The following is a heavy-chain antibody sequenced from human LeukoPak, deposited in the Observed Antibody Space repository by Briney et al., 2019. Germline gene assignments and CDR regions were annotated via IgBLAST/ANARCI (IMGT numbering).Heavy chain of an antibody. Sequence: KSSETLSLTCTVSGGSIIGDYWSWIRQPPGKGLEWIGYIYYSGNTNYNPALKSRVTISVDTSKNQFSLRLKSVTAADTAVYYCAEQDSAAGSDYWGQGTLVIVSS. J-gene: IGHJ4*02. D-gene: IGHD6-13*01. V-gene: IGHV4-59*08. CDR2: IYYSGNT. CDR3: AEQDSAAGSDY. CDR1: GGSIIGDY.